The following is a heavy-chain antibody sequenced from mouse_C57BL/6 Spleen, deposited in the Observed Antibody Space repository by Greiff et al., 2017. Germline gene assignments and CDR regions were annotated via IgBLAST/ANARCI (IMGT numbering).Heavy chain of an antibody. V-gene: IGHV1-53*01. CDR1: GYTFTSYW. Sequence: QVQLQQPGTELVKPGASVKLSCKASGYTFTSYWMHWVTQRPGQGLEWIGNINPSNGGTNYNEKFKSKATLTVDKSSSTAYMQLSSLKSEDSAVYYCARGVYYGNYPYAMDYWGQGTSVTVSS. CDR3: ARGVYYGNYPYAMDY. CDR2: INPSNGGT. J-gene: IGHJ4*01. D-gene: IGHD2-1*01.